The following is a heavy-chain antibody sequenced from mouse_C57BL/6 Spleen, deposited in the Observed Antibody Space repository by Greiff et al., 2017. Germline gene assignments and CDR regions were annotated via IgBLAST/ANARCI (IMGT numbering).Heavy chain of an antibody. CDR1: GFTFSDYG. D-gene: IGHD2-4*01. V-gene: IGHV5-17*01. J-gene: IGHJ2*01. CDR2: ISSGSSTI. Sequence: DVKLVESGGGLVKPGGSLKLSCAASGFTFSDYGMHWVRQAPEKGLEWVAYISSGSSTIYYADTVKGRITISRDNAKNTLFLQMTSLRSEDTAMYYCAREGLYYEQYYFDYWGQGTTLTVSS. CDR3: AREGLYYEQYYFDY.